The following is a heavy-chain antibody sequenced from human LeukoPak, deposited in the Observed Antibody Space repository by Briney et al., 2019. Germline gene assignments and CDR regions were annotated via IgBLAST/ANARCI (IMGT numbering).Heavy chain of an antibody. J-gene: IGHJ4*02. Sequence: GGSLRLSCAASDFTFSSYTMNWVRQAPGKGLQWVSSVSSSSIYIYYADSVKGRFTISRDNAKNSLYLQMNSLGAEDTAVYYCARGYSGSWLGYFDYWGQGTLVTVSS. CDR2: VSSSSIYI. CDR3: ARGYSGSWLGYFDY. CDR1: DFTFSSYT. V-gene: IGHV3-21*01. D-gene: IGHD1-26*01.